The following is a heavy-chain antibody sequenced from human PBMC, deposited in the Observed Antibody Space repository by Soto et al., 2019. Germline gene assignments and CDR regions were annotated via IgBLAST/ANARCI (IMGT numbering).Heavy chain of an antibody. Sequence: ASVKVSCKASGYTFTSYYMHWVRQAPGQGLEWMGIINPSGGSTSYAQKFQGRVTMTRDTSTSTVYTELSSLRSEDTAVYYCAREGPYCSGSSCSPNFDYWGQGTLVTVSS. CDR1: GYTFTSYY. V-gene: IGHV1-46*03. J-gene: IGHJ4*02. CDR2: INPSGGST. CDR3: AREGPYCSGSSCSPNFDY. D-gene: IGHD2-15*01.